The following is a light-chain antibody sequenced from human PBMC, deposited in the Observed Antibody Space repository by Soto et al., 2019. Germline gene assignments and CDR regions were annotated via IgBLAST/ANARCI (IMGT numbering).Light chain of an antibody. Sequence: EIVLTQSPATLSLSPGERAILSCRASQSVGTYLAWYQQKPGQAPRLLIYDASNRATGIPARFGGSGSGTDFTLTINSLEPEDFAVYYCQQYNSWPLTFGGGTKVDIK. CDR2: DAS. V-gene: IGKV3-11*01. CDR3: QQYNSWPLT. CDR1: QSVGTY. J-gene: IGKJ4*01.